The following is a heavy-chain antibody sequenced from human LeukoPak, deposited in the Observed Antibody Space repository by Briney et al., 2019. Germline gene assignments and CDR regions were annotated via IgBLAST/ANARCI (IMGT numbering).Heavy chain of an antibody. V-gene: IGHV3-48*02. D-gene: IGHD3-22*01. CDR2: ISSSSSTI. CDR3: AREEAWLYRRRAFDI. J-gene: IGHJ3*02. Sequence: GGSLRLSCAASGFTFSSYSMNWVRQAPGKGLEWVSYISSSSSTIYYADSVKGRFTISRDNAKNSLYLQMNSLRDEDTAVYYCAREEAWLYRRRAFDIWGQGTMVTASS. CDR1: GFTFSSYS.